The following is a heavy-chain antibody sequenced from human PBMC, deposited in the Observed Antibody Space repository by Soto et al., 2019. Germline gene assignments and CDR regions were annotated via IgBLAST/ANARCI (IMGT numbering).Heavy chain of an antibody. D-gene: IGHD2-15*01. J-gene: IGHJ6*02. CDR2: MNPNSGNT. Sequence: ASVKVSCKASGYTFTSYDINWVRQATGQGLEWMGWMNPNSGNTGYAQKFQGRVTMTRNTSISTAYMELSSRRSEDTAVFYCARDAFWSYRGGSCYHNPSCMDVWGQGTTVTVSS. CDR3: ARDAFWSYRGGSCYHNPSCMDV. V-gene: IGHV1-8*01. CDR1: GYTFTSYD.